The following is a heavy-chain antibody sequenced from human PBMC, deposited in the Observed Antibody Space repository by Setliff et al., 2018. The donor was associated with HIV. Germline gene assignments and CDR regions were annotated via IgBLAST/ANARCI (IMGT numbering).Heavy chain of an antibody. CDR3: ARRGWNGYKSFED. D-gene: IGHD1-1*01. V-gene: IGHV4-34*01. CDR2: INHRGST. CDR1: GGSFSGHY. J-gene: IGHJ4*02. Sequence: SETLSLTCAVYGGSFSGHYWSWIRQPPGKGLEWIGEINHRGSTNYNPSLKSRVKISLDTSKKQVSLNVRSVTAADTAVYYCARRGWNGYKSFEDWGQGTQVTVSS.